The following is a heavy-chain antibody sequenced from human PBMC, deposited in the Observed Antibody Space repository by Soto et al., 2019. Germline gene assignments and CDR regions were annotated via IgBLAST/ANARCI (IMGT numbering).Heavy chain of an antibody. D-gene: IGHD2-2*01. V-gene: IGHV4-61*01. CDR3: ESSPDCSSTSCYYFDY. J-gene: IGHJ4*02. Sequence: SETLSLTCTVSGGSISSDNCCWSWLRPPPGKGRDGIVYIYYSGSTNYTPSLKSRVTISVDTSKNQFSLKLSSVTAADTAVYYSESSPDCSSTSCYYFDYWGQGTLVTVSS. CDR1: GGSISSDNCC. CDR2: IYYSGST.